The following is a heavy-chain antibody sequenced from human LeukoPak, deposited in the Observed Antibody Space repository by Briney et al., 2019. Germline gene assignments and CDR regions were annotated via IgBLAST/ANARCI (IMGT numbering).Heavy chain of an antibody. J-gene: IGHJ4*02. CDR3: TRDPDCSSTSCHGYFDY. D-gene: IGHD2-2*01. V-gene: IGHV3-49*04. CDR2: IRSQAYGGTT. Sequence: PGRSLRLSCTASGFTFGYYSMSWVRQAPGKGLEWVGFIRSQAYGGTTEYAASVKGRFTISRDDSKSIAYLQMNSLKTEDTAVYYCTRDPDCSSTSCHGYFDYWGQGTLVTVSS. CDR1: GFTFGYYS.